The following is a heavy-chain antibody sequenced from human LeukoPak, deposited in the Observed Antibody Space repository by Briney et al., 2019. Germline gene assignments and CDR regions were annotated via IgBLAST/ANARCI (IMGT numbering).Heavy chain of an antibody. Sequence: SETLSLTCTVSGGSISSSSYYWGWIRQPPGKGLEWIGSIYYSGSTYYNPSLKSRVTISVDTSKNQFSLKLSSVTAADTAVYYCARGFGPITVRGVTPYYFDYWGQGTLVTVSS. D-gene: IGHD3-10*01. CDR2: IYYSGST. CDR3: ARGFGPITVRGVTPYYFDY. CDR1: GGSISSSSYY. V-gene: IGHV4-39*01. J-gene: IGHJ4*02.